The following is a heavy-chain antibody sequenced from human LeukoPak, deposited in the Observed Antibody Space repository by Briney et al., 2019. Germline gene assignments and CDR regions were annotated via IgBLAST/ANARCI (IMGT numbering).Heavy chain of an antibody. CDR2: IYHSGST. CDR1: GGSISSSNW. Sequence: SETLSLTCAVSGGSISSSNWWSWVRQPPGKGLEWIGEIYHSGSTNYNPSLKSRVTISVDTSKNQFSLRLSSVTAADTAVYYCARAKDYGDYGGFDYWGQGTLVTVSS. J-gene: IGHJ4*02. D-gene: IGHD4-17*01. V-gene: IGHV4-4*02. CDR3: ARAKDYGDYGGFDY.